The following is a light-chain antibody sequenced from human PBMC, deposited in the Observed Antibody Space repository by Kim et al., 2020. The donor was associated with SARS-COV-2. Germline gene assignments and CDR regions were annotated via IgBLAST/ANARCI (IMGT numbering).Light chain of an antibody. CDR1: QSVSRSH. V-gene: IGKV3-20*01. CDR2: GAS. CDR3: QQYGSSPHT. J-gene: IGKJ2*01. Sequence: SPGESPALSCGASQSVSRSHWAWHQHKPGESPRLVIYGASSGATGIPDGFSGSVSETHFTLTISRLERGDFAVYHCQQYGSSPHTFRKETKLDI.